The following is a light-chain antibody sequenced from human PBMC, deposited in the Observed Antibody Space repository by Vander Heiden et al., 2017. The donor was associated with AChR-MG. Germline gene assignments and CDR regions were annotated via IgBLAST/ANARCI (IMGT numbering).Light chain of an antibody. CDR1: QTILYNSNKNNY. CDR3: QQYYDTPLT. J-gene: IGKJ3*01. V-gene: IGKV4-1*01. CDR2: WAS. Sequence: DIVMPQSPDSLAASLVARATIKCKSSQTILYNSNKNNYLACYQQKARQPPKLLIYWASTRKSGVPARFSGSGSGTDFTITSSSLQAEDVAVYFGQQYYDTPLTFGPGTRVEIK.